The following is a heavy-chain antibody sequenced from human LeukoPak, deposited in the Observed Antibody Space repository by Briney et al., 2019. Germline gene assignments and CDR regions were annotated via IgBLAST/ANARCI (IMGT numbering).Heavy chain of an antibody. Sequence: GGSLRLSCAASGFTFSSYAMSWVRQAPGKGLEWVSAISGSGGSTYYAHSVKGRFTISRDNSKNTLYLQMNSLRAEDTAVYYCAKGSPGRTQWLAYFDYWGQGTLVTVSS. CDR1: GFTFSSYA. CDR2: ISGSGGST. CDR3: AKGSPGRTQWLAYFDY. V-gene: IGHV3-23*01. D-gene: IGHD6-19*01. J-gene: IGHJ4*02.